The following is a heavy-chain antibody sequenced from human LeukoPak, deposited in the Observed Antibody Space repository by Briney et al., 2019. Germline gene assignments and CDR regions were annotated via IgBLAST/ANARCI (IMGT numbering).Heavy chain of an antibody. D-gene: IGHD1-14*01. CDR2: INQGGSDK. CDR1: GFTFSGHW. V-gene: IGHV3-7*01. J-gene: IGHJ4*02. CDR3: TRDRSRAEDD. Sequence: GGSLRLSCAAFGFTFSGHWMSWVRQAPGKGLEWVANINQGGSDKYYVDSVKGRFTISRDNANDLLYLQMNSLRGEDTAVYYCTRDRSRAEDDWGQGTLVTVSS.